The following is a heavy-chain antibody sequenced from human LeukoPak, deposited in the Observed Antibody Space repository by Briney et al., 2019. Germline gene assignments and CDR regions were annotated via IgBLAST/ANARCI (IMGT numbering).Heavy chain of an antibody. D-gene: IGHD6-25*01. Sequence: ASVKVSCKASGYTFTCYFMDWVRQAPGQGLEWMGWINPNSGGTSYLQNFQGRVTMTRDTPISTAYMDLSRLRSDDTAVYYCARGRPVDYFDFRGQGTLVTVSS. V-gene: IGHV1-2*02. CDR2: INPNSGGT. CDR3: ARGRPVDYFDF. CDR1: GYTFTCYF. J-gene: IGHJ4*02.